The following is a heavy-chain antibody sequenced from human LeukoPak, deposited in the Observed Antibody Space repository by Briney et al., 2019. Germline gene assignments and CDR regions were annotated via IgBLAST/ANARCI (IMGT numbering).Heavy chain of an antibody. CDR1: GGSFSGYY. CDR3: ARRWGLWRGYYFDY. Sequence: SETLSLTCAVYGGSFSGYYWSWIRQPPGKGLEWIGEINHSGSTNYNPSLKSRVTISVDTSKNQFSLKLSSVTAADTAVYYCARRWGLWRGYYFDYWGQGTLVTVSS. V-gene: IGHV4-34*01. J-gene: IGHJ4*02. CDR2: INHSGST. D-gene: IGHD3-10*01.